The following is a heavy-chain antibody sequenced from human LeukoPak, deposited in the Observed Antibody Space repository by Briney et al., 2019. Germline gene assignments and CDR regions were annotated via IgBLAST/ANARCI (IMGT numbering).Heavy chain of an antibody. CDR1: GGSISSYY. D-gene: IGHD5-24*01. CDR2: IYYSGST. CDR3: AGALRRDGYNLFDY. Sequence: SETLSLTCNVSGGSISSYYWSWIRQPPGKGLEWIGYIYYSGSTNYNPSLKSRVTISVDTSKNQFSLKLSSVTAADTAVYYCAGALRRDGYNLFDYWGQGTLVTVSS. J-gene: IGHJ4*02. V-gene: IGHV4-59*01.